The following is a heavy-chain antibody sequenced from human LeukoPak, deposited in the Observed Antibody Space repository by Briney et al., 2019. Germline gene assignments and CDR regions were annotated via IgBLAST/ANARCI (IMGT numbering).Heavy chain of an antibody. Sequence: GGSLRLSCAASGFTFRDYSMSWIRQSPGKGLEWISYIDDSSSYTSYADSVKGRFTISRDNARNSLYLQMNSLRDEDTAVYYCARGILNWGQGTLVTVSS. J-gene: IGHJ4*02. CDR3: ARGILN. CDR1: GFTFRDYS. V-gene: IGHV3-11*06. CDR2: IDDSSSYT.